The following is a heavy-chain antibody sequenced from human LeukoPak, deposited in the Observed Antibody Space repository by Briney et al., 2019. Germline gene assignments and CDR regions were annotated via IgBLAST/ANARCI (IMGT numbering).Heavy chain of an antibody. J-gene: IGHJ6*03. Sequence: GGSLRLSCAASGFTFSSYAMSWVRQAPGKGLEWVSAISGSGGSTYYADSVKGLFTISRDNSKNTLYLQMNSLRAEDTAVYYCAKGGDPYYYYYYMDVWGKGTTVTVSS. D-gene: IGHD3-16*01. CDR3: AKGGDPYYYYYYMDV. V-gene: IGHV3-23*01. CDR1: GFTFSSYA. CDR2: ISGSGGST.